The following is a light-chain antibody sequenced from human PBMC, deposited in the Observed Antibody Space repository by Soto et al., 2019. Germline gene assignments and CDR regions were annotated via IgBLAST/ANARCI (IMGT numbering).Light chain of an antibody. V-gene: IGLV4-69*01. Sequence: QLVLTQSPSASASLGASVKLTCTLSSGHSNYAIAWHQQQPEKGPRYLMKVNSDGSHRKGDGIPDRFSGSSSGAQRYLTISSLQSEDKADYYCQTWGTGIRVFGTGTKVTVL. CDR1: SGHSNYA. CDR3: QTWGTGIRV. CDR2: VNSDGSH. J-gene: IGLJ1*01.